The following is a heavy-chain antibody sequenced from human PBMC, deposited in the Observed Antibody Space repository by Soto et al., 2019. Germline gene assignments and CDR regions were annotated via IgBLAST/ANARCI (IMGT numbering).Heavy chain of an antibody. J-gene: IGHJ6*02. V-gene: IGHV1-69*13. CDR1: GGTFSSYA. CDR3: ARSRGGHYYYGMDV. D-gene: IGHD3-16*01. Sequence: AAKVSCKASGGTFSSYAISWVRQAPGQGLEWMGGIFPLFGISNHAQKFQGSVTITADASTTTVYMELSTLRSEDTAVYYCARSRGGHYYYGMDVWGQGTTVTVSS. CDR2: IFPLFGIS.